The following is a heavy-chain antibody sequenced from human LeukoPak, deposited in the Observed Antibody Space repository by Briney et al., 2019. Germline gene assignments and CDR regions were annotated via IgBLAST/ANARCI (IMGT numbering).Heavy chain of an antibody. J-gene: IGHJ4*02. Sequence: GSSVKVSCKASGGTFSSYAISWVRQAPGQGLEWMGGIIPIFGTANYAQKFQGRVTITADESTSTAYMGLSSLRSEDTAVYYCARGGPYCSGGSCYPYYFDYWGQGTLVTVSS. CDR1: GGTFSSYA. D-gene: IGHD2-15*01. CDR2: IIPIFGTA. V-gene: IGHV1-69*01. CDR3: ARGGPYCSGGSCYPYYFDY.